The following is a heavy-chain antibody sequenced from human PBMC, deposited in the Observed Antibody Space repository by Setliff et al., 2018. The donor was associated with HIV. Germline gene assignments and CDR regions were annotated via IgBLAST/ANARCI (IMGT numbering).Heavy chain of an antibody. CDR2: MSLSGRT. D-gene: IGHD3-10*01. CDR3: ARGRITVVRGVIMGLDY. Sequence: PSETLSLTCTVSGGSISSYYWSWIRQPAEKGLECIGRMSLSGRTNYNPSLKSRVTMSVDTSKNQFSLKLSSVTAADTAVYYCARGRITVVRGVIMGLDYWGQGTLVTVSS. CDR1: GGSISSYY. J-gene: IGHJ4*02. V-gene: IGHV4-4*07.